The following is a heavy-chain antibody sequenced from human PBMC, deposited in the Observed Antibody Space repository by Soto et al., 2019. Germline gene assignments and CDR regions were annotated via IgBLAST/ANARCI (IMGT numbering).Heavy chain of an antibody. V-gene: IGHV1-2*04. CDR2: INPNSGDT. CDR3: ARGIPSSGRRPNWFDP. J-gene: IGHJ5*02. D-gene: IGHD3-22*01. Sequence: QVRLVQSGAEVKNPGASVKVSCKASGYTFTGYYIHWVRQAPGQGLEWVGWINPNSGDTNYAQKFQGWVTMTRDTPINTAYMALTRRTSDDTAVYYCARGIPSSGRRPNWFDPWGQGTLVTVSS. CDR1: GYTFTGYY.